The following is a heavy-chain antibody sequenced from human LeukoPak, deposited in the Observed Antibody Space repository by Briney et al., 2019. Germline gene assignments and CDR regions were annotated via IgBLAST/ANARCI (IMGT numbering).Heavy chain of an antibody. Sequence: GGSLRLSCAASGFTFSSYAMHWVRQAPGKGLEWVAVISYDGSNKYYADSVKGRFTISRDNSKNTLYLQMNSLRAEDTAVYYCARGRSWFDYWGQGTLVTVSP. D-gene: IGHD6-13*01. CDR1: GFTFSSYA. V-gene: IGHV3-30-3*01. CDR2: ISYDGSNK. J-gene: IGHJ4*02. CDR3: ARGRSWFDY.